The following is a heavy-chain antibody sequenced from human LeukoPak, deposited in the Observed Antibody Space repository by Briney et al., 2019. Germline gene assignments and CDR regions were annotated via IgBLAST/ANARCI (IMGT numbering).Heavy chain of an antibody. CDR3: ARGSGGSYSRVKFDY. V-gene: IGHV4-39*07. Sequence: PSETLSLTCTVSGGSISSSSYYWGWIRQPPGKGLEWIGSIYYSGSTYYNPSLKSRVTISVDTSKNQFSLKLSSVTAADTAVCYCARGSGGSYSRVKFDYWGQGTLVTVSS. CDR1: GGSISSSSYY. CDR2: IYYSGST. D-gene: IGHD1-26*01. J-gene: IGHJ4*02.